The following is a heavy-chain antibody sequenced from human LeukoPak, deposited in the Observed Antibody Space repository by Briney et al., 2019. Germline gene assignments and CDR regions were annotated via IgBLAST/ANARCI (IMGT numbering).Heavy chain of an antibody. D-gene: IGHD4-23*01. CDR1: GGSIGSSSYY. J-gene: IGHJ2*01. CDR3: ARWGYHYGGNPLTWYFDL. V-gene: IGHV4-39*07. CDR2: IYYSGST. Sequence: PSETLSLTCTVSGGSIGSSSYYWGWIRQPPGKGLEGIGGIYYSGSTYYNPSLKSRVTISVDKSKNQFSLKLSSVTAADTAVYYCARWGYHYGGNPLTWYFDLWGRGTLVTVSS.